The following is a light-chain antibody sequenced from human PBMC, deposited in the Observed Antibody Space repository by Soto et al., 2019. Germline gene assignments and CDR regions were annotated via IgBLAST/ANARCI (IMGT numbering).Light chain of an antibody. J-gene: IGLJ2*01. CDR2: EVS. Sequence: QSALTQPASVSGSPVQSITISCTGTSSDVGSYNLVSWYQQHPGKAPKLMIYEVSKRPSGVSNRFSGSKSGNTASLTISGLQAEDEADYYCCSYAGSSTWVFGGGTKLTVL. CDR1: SSDVGSYNL. CDR3: CSYAGSSTWV. V-gene: IGLV2-23*02.